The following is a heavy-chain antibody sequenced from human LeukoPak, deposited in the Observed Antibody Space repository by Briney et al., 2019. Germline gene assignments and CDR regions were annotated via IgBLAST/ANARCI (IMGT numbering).Heavy chain of an antibody. CDR2: IYYSGST. CDR1: GGSISSYY. J-gene: IGHJ3*02. CDR3: ARDRLIADAFDI. Sequence: ASETLSLTCTVSGGSISSYYGSWVRQPPGKGLEWVGYIYYSGSTNYNPSLKSRVTISVDTSKNQFSLKLSSVTAADTAVYYCARDRLIADAFDIWGQGTMVTVSS. D-gene: IGHD2/OR15-2a*01. V-gene: IGHV4-59*01.